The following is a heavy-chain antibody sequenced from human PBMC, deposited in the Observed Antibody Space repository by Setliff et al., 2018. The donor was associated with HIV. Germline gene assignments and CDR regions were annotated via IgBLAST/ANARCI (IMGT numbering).Heavy chain of an antibody. Sequence: GASVKVSCKASGYTFTCYGISWVRQAPGQGLEWMGWISAYNGNTNYAQKLQGRVTMTTDTSTSTAYMELRSLRSDDTAVYYCARDRGIAVAGFFDYWGQGTLVTVSS. CDR3: ARDRGIAVAGFFDY. V-gene: IGHV1-18*01. CDR2: ISAYNGNT. J-gene: IGHJ4*02. CDR1: GYTFTCYG. D-gene: IGHD6-19*01.